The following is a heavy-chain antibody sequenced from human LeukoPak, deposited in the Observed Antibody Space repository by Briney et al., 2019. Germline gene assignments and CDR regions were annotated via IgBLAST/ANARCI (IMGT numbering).Heavy chain of an antibody. V-gene: IGHV3-21*01. J-gene: IGHJ6*03. Sequence: GGSLRLSCAASGFTFSSYSMNWVRQAPGKGLEWVSSISSSSSYIYYADSVKGRFTISRDNAENSLYLQMNSLRAEDTAVYYCARAAAEDYYYMDVWGKGTTVTVSS. CDR1: GFTFSSYS. D-gene: IGHD6-13*01. CDR2: ISSSSSYI. CDR3: ARAAAEDYYYMDV.